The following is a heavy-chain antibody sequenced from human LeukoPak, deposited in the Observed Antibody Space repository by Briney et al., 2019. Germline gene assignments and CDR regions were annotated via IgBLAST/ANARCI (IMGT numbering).Heavy chain of an antibody. CDR1: EFTCRNYE. J-gene: IGHJ6*03. D-gene: IGHD3/OR15-3a*01. CDR2: ISSSGGDI. CDR3: VRLMIYYMDV. Sequence: GGSLRLSCEAFEFTCRNYEINWVRQAPGKGLEWLSYISSSGGDIYYADSVRGRFTISRDNAKKSVFLQMDSLRAEDTAVYYCVRLMIYYMDVWGRGTTVTVSS. V-gene: IGHV3-48*03.